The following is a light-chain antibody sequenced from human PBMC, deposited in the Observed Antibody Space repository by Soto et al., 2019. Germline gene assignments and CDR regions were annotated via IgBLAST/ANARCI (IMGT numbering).Light chain of an antibody. CDR2: GAS. CDR3: QQYNNWPPIT. J-gene: IGKJ5*01. V-gene: IGKV3-15*01. Sequence: EIVMTQSPATXXVXXXXRXXXSXXASQSVSRNLAWYQQKPGQAPRLLIYGASTRATGIPARFSGSGSGTEFTLTISSLQSEDFAVYYCQQYNNWPPITFGQGTRLEI. CDR1: QSVSRN.